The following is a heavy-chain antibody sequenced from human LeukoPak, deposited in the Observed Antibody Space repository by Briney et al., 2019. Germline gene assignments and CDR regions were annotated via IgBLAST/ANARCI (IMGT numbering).Heavy chain of an antibody. V-gene: IGHV4-34*01. CDR1: GGSFSGYY. CDR2: INHSGST. CDR3: ARHYVTGVARGYSDY. D-gene: IGHD3-10*02. J-gene: IGHJ4*02. Sequence: SETLSLTCAVYGGSFSGYYWSWIRQPPGKGLEWIGEINHSGSTKCNPSLKSRVTISVDTSKNQFSLKLNSVSAADTAVYYCARHYVTGVARGYSDYWGQGTLVTVSS.